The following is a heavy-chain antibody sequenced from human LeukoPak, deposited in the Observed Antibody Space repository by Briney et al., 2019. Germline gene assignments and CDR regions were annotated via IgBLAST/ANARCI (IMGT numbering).Heavy chain of an antibody. Sequence: RPSETLSLTCTVSGVSISTYCWNWVRQSPGKGLEWIGYVYYTGTTNYNPSLSSRVSISFDTSKDQFSLILTSVTAADTAVYFCAREIGYCAGGSCYFGAFDMWGQGTKVRVSS. CDR3: AREIGYCAGGSCYFGAFDM. J-gene: IGHJ3*02. CDR1: GVSISTYC. V-gene: IGHV4-59*12. CDR2: VYYTGTT. D-gene: IGHD2-15*01.